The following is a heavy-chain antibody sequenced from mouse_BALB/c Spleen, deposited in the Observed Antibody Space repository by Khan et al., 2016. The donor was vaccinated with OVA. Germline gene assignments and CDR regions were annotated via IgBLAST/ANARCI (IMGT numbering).Heavy chain of an antibody. J-gene: IGHJ3*01. Sequence: QVQLQQSGAELARPGASVKMSCKASGYTFTSYTMHWVKQRPGQGLEWIGYINPGSGYTNYNQKFKDKATLTADKSSSTAYMQLHSLTSEDSAVYYCAREGAYYRSDGWFAYWGQGTLVTVSA. CDR3: AREGAYYRSDGWFAY. D-gene: IGHD2-14*01. V-gene: IGHV1-4*01. CDR1: GYTFTSYT. CDR2: INPGSGYT.